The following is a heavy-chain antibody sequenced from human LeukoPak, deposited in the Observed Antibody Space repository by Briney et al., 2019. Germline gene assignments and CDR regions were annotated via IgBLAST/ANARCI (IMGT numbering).Heavy chain of an antibody. D-gene: IGHD2-15*01. CDR1: GGSISSGGYS. Sequence: SQTLSLTCAVSGGSISSGGYSWSWIRQPPGKGLEWIGYIYHSGSTYYNPSLKSRVTISVDTSKNQFSLKLSSVTAADTAVYYCARHVSPIVVVVAATDDAFDIWGQGTMVTVSS. J-gene: IGHJ3*02. CDR3: ARHVSPIVVVVAATDDAFDI. V-gene: IGHV4-30-2*03. CDR2: IYHSGST.